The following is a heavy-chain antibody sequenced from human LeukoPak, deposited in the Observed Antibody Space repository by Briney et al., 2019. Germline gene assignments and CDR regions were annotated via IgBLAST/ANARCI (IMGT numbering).Heavy chain of an antibody. Sequence: RXAPGXGLEWVSYISSSSSTIYYADSVKGRFTISRDNAKNSLYLQMNSLRAEDTAVYYCARGVGDFDYWGQGTLVTVSS. CDR2: ISSSSSTI. D-gene: IGHD3-16*01. J-gene: IGHJ4*02. V-gene: IGHV3-48*01. CDR3: ARGVGDFDY.